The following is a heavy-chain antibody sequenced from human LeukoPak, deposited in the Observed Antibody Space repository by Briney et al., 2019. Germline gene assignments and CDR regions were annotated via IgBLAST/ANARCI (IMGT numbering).Heavy chain of an antibody. J-gene: IGHJ6*02. CDR2: IIPIFGTA. CDR1: GGTFSSYA. D-gene: IGHD2-2*01. CDR3: ARGSSFDCSSTSCYLYYYYGMDV. V-gene: IGHV1-69*13. Sequence: SVKVFCKASGGTFSSYAISWVRQAPGQGLEWMGGIIPIFGTANYAQKFQGRVTITADESTSTAYMELSSLRSEDTAVYYCARGSSFDCSSTSCYLYYYYGMDVWGQGTTVTVSS.